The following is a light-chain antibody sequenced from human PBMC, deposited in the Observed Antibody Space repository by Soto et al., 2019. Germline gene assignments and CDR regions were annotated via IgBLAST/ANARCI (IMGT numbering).Light chain of an antibody. CDR1: NSNIGAGYD. CDR3: QSYDNSLKTYV. V-gene: IGLV1-40*01. CDR2: GNS. Sequence: RVTISCTGSNSNIGAGYDVHWYQQLPGTAPKLLIHGNSYRPSGVPDRFSGSKSGTSASLAITGLQAEDEADYYCQSYDNSLKTYVFGSGTKVTVL. J-gene: IGLJ1*01.